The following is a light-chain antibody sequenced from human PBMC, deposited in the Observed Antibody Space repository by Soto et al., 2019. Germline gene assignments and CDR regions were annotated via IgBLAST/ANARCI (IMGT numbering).Light chain of an antibody. CDR3: QQSYSSLAWT. Sequence: DIQMTQSPSSLSASVGDRVTITCRASQSISNYLNWYQQKPGKAPKLLIYAASGLQTGVPSRFSGGGSGTDFTLTISSLQPEDFATYFCQQSYSSLAWTFGQGTKVEI. J-gene: IGKJ1*01. V-gene: IGKV1-39*01. CDR1: QSISNY. CDR2: AAS.